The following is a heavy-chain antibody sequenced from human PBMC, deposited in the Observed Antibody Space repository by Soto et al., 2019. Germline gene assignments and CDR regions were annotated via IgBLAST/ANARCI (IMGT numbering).Heavy chain of an antibody. Sequence: GGSLRLSCAASGFTLRNYWMHWARQAPGKGLMWVSHIAGDGSGATYAGSVKGRFTISRDNAKNTLYLQMNSLRVEDTAVYYCARGVSPGAIDDWGQGTLVTVSS. CDR2: IAGDGSGA. CDR3: ARGVSPGAIDD. V-gene: IGHV3-74*01. CDR1: GFTLRNYW. J-gene: IGHJ4*02. D-gene: IGHD2-2*01.